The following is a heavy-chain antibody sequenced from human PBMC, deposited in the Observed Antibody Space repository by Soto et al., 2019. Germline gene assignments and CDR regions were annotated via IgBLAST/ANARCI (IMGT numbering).Heavy chain of an antibody. D-gene: IGHD3-16*02. CDR1: GGSISSYY. CDR2: IYYSGST. J-gene: IGHJ4*02. CDR3: AGAGLSPGPPGFDY. Sequence: PSETLSLTCTVSGGSISSYYWSWIRQPPGKGLEWIGYIYYSGSTNYNPSLKSRVTISVDTSKNQFSLKLSSVTAADTAVYYCAGAGLSPGPPGFDYWGQGPLVTVSS. V-gene: IGHV4-59*01.